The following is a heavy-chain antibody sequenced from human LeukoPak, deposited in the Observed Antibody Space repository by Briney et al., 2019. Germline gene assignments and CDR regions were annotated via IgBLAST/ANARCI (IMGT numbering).Heavy chain of an antibody. D-gene: IGHD3-10*01. CDR2: IRYDGSNK. CDR1: GFTFSSYG. J-gene: IGHJ6*02. V-gene: IGHV3-30*02. Sequence: GGSLRLSCAASGFTFSSYGMHWVRQAPGKGLEWVAFIRYDGSNKYYADSVKGRFTISRDNSKNTLYLQMNSLRAEDTAVYYCARDRGPSITMVRGVIPHSNWGQGTTVTVSS. CDR3: ARDRGPSITMVRGVIPHSN.